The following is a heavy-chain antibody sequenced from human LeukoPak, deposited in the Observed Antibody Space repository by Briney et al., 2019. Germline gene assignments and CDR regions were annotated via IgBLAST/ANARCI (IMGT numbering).Heavy chain of an antibody. D-gene: IGHD6-19*01. Sequence: PSETLSLTCTVSGGSISSSYWNWIRQPPGKGLEWIVHIYYSGSTNYNPSLNSRVTMSVDTSKNQFSLKLSSVTAADTAVYYCARGYTSGWLIGYWGQGTLGTVSS. J-gene: IGHJ4*02. CDR1: GGSISSSY. V-gene: IGHV4-59*08. CDR3: ARGYTSGWLIGY. CDR2: IYYSGST.